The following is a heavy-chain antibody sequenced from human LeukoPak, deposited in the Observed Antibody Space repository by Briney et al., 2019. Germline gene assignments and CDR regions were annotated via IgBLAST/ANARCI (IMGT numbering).Heavy chain of an antibody. CDR2: IYSGGST. V-gene: IGHV3-53*01. CDR3: ARGEWLRFFGY. J-gene: IGHJ4*02. CDR1: GFTVSSNY. Sequence: PGGSLRLSCAASGFTVSSNYMTRVRQAPGKGLEWVSVIYSGGSTYYADSVKGRFTISRDNSKNTLYLQMNSLRAEDTAVYYCARGEWLRFFGYWGQGTLVTVSS. D-gene: IGHD5-12*01.